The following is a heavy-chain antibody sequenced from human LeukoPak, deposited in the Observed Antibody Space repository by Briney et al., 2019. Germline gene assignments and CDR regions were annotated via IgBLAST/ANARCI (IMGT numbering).Heavy chain of an antibody. CDR3: AKGDTSIVRRYYFDY. CDR2: ISGSGVGT. V-gene: IGHV3-23*01. CDR1: GFNLSSYA. J-gene: IGHJ4*02. Sequence: GGSLRLSCAASGFNLSSYAMGWVRQAPGKGLEWVSVISGSGVGTYYADSVKGRFTISRDNSKNTLDLQMNSLRAEDTAVYYCAKGDTSIVRRYYFDYWGQGTLVTVSS. D-gene: IGHD5-18*01.